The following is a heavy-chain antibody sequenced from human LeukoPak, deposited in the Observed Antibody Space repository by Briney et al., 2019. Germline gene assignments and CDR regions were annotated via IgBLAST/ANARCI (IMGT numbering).Heavy chain of an antibody. CDR1: GGSISSSSYY. CDR3: ARRGSLSDGYYYDSSGPFDY. J-gene: IGHJ4*02. CDR2: IYYSGST. Sequence: PSETLSLTCTVSGGSISSSSYYWGWIRQPPGKGLEWIGSIYYSGSTYYNPSLKSRVTISVDTSKNQFSLKLSSVTAADPAVYYCARRGSLSDGYYYDSSGPFDYWGQGTLVTVSS. D-gene: IGHD3-22*01. V-gene: IGHV4-39*01.